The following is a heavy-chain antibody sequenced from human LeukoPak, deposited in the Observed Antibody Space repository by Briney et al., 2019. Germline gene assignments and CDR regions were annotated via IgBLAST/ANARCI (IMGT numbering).Heavy chain of an antibody. D-gene: IGHD3-16*01. Sequence: SETLSLTCTVSGRSISRYYWRWLRQPTGKGLECLGYIRFSGRTNYHAYLKSRVSISVDASKNQLSLKLSSVPAAETAVYYCARRERGLNAFDIWGQGTMVTVSS. CDR1: GRSISRYY. J-gene: IGHJ3*02. V-gene: IGHV4-59*08. CDR2: IRFSGRT. CDR3: ARRERGLNAFDI.